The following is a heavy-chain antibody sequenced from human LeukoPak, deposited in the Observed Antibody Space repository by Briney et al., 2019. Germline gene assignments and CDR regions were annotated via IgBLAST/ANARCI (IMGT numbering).Heavy chain of an antibody. J-gene: IGHJ4*02. V-gene: IGHV1-18*01. Sequence: ASVKVSCKASGYTFTSYGISWVRQAPGQGLEWMGWISAYNGNTNYAQKLQGRVTMTTDTSTSTAYMELRSLRSDDTAVYYCARVDYDILTGYPYYFDYWGQGTLVTVS. CDR3: ARVDYDILTGYPYYFDY. CDR1: GYTFTSYG. CDR2: ISAYNGNT. D-gene: IGHD3-9*01.